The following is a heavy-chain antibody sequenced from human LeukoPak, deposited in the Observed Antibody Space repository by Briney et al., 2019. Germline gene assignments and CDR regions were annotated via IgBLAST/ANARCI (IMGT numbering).Heavy chain of an antibody. J-gene: IGHJ3*02. CDR3: AKTSNAFDI. V-gene: IGHV3-30-3*02. Sequence: GGSLRLFCAASGFTFSSYAMHWVRQAPGKGLEWVAVISYDGSNKYYADSVKGRFTISRDNSKNTLYLQMDSLRAEDTAVYYCAKTSNAFDIWGQGTMVTVSS. CDR1: GFTFSSYA. CDR2: ISYDGSNK.